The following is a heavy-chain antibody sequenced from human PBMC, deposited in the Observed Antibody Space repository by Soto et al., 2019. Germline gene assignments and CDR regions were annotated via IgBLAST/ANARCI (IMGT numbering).Heavy chain of an antibody. CDR3: ATGQKLGY. V-gene: IGHV3-23*01. Sequence: GGSLRLSCAASGFTFSTYAMSWVRQAPGKGLEWVSKIINSGGSTYYADSVKGRFTISRDNSKNTLYPQMNSLRAEDTAVYYCATGQKLGYWGQGTLVTVSS. CDR1: GFTFSTYA. J-gene: IGHJ4*02. CDR2: IINSGGST. D-gene: IGHD6-13*01.